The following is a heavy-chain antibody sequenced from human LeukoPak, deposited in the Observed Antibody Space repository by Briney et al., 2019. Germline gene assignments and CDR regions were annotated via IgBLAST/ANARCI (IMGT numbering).Heavy chain of an antibody. Sequence: GGSLRLSCAASGFTFSDSAVSWVRHSPGEGLKWVSSISNTGGRTYYAASVKGRFTITRDNSRNTVDLQMNSLRAGDTAKYYCAKGGQDFDFWRFDLWGQGILVIVSS. D-gene: IGHD3-3*01. CDR1: GFTFSDSA. V-gene: IGHV3-23*01. CDR3: AKGGQDFDFWRFDL. CDR2: ISNTGGRT. J-gene: IGHJ5*02.